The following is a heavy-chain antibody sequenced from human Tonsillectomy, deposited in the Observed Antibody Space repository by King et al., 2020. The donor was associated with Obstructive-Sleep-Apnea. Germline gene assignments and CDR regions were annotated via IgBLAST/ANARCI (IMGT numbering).Heavy chain of an antibody. CDR3: ARDGMSGSYGLDF. CDR1: GLIFSDYN. Sequence: VQLVESGGGVVQPGRSLRLSCAASGLIFSDYNMHWVRQSPGKGLEWVAMIWYDGSNEYYAKSVKGRFTISRDNSKNTLYLQMNSLRAEDTAVYYCARDGMSGSYGLDFWGQGTLVTVSS. CDR2: IWYDGSNE. V-gene: IGHV3-33*01. J-gene: IGHJ4*02. D-gene: IGHD1-26*01.